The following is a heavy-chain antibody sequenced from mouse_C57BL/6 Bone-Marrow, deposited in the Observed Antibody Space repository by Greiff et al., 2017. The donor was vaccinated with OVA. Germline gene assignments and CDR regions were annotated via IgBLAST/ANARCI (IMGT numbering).Heavy chain of an antibody. J-gene: IGHJ1*03. CDR3: AFYYGSSYRYFDV. CDR1: GYSFTDYN. Sequence: VQLQQSGPELVKPGASVKISCKASGYSFTDYNMNWVKQSNGKSLEWIGVINPNYGTTSYNQKFKGKATLTVDQSSSTAYMQLNSLTSEDYAVYYCAFYYGSSYRYFDVWGTGTAVTVSS. V-gene: IGHV1-39*01. D-gene: IGHD1-1*01. CDR2: INPNYGTT.